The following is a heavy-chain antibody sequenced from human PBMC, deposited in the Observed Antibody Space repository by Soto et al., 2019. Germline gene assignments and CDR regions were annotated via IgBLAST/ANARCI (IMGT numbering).Heavy chain of an antibody. CDR2: INAGNGNT. J-gene: IGHJ6*02. V-gene: IGHV1-3*01. CDR3: ARDHSAAAGTGYYYYGMDV. CDR1: GYTFTSYA. D-gene: IGHD6-13*01. Sequence: ASVKVSCKASGYTFTSYAMHWVRQAPGQRLEWMGWINAGNGNTKYSQKFQGRVTITRDTSASTAYMELSSLRSEDTAVYYCARDHSAAAGTGYYYYGMDVWGQGTTVTVSS.